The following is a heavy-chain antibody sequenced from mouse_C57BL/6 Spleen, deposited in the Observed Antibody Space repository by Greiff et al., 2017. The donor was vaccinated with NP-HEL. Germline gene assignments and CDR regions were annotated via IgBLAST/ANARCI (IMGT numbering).Heavy chain of an antibody. CDR1: GYTFTGYW. CDR3: ARSFYDGYYFDY. Sequence: QVQLQQSGAELMKPGASVKLSCKATGYTFTGYWIEWVKQRPGHGLEWIGEILPGGGSTNYNEKFKGKATFTADTSSNTAYMQLSSLTTADSAIYYCARSFYDGYYFDYWGQGTTLTVSS. D-gene: IGHD2-3*01. J-gene: IGHJ2*01. CDR2: ILPGGGST. V-gene: IGHV1-9*01.